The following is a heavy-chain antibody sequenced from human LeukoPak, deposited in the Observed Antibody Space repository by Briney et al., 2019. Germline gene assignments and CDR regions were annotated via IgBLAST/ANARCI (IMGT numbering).Heavy chain of an antibody. Sequence: GGSRRLSFAAPGFTFNYYGMSWVGQAPGKGLDWVANLNEDGSVKNYVGSVKGLFTISRDNAKNSVYLHMNSLRAEDTALYYGATSAAAAGTEWGQGILVTVSS. J-gene: IGHJ4*02. CDR1: GFTFNYYG. CDR2: LNEDGSVK. V-gene: IGHV3-7*03. D-gene: IGHD6-13*01. CDR3: ATSAAAAGTE.